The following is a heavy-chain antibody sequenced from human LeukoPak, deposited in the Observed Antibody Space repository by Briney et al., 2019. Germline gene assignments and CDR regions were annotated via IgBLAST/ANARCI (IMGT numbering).Heavy chain of an antibody. CDR3: ARDSSSWPDWFDP. V-gene: IGHV3-21*01. J-gene: IGHJ5*02. CDR1: GFTFSNYA. D-gene: IGHD6-13*01. CDR2: ISSSSSYI. Sequence: GGSLRLSCAASGFTFSNYAMSWVRQAPGKGLEWVSSISSSSSYIYYADSVKGRFTISRDNAKNSLYLQMNSLRAEDTAVYYCARDSSSWPDWFDPWGQGTLVTVSS.